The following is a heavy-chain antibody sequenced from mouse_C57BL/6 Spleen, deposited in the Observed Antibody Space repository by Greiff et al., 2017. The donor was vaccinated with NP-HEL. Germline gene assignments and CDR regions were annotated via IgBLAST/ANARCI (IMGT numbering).Heavy chain of an antibody. CDR2: ISSGSSTI. J-gene: IGHJ4*01. CDR1: GFTFSDYG. Sequence: EVKLVESGGGLVKPGGSLKLSCAASGFTFSDYGMHWVRQAPEKGLEWVAYISSGSSTIYYADTVKGRFTISRDNAKNTLFLQMTSLRSEDTAMYYCANKGGYAMDYWGQGTSVTVSS. V-gene: IGHV5-17*01. CDR3: ANKGGYAMDY. D-gene: IGHD1-3*01.